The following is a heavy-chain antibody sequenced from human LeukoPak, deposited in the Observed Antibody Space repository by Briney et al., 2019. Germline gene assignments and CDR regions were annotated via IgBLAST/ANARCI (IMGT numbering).Heavy chain of an antibody. D-gene: IGHD1-26*01. V-gene: IGHV3-9*01. CDR2: ISWNSGSI. CDR1: GFTFDDYA. J-gene: IGHJ4*02. CDR3: AKGAKWELLLHFDY. Sequence: GGSLRLSCAASGFTFDDYAMHWVRQAPGKGLEWVSGISWNSGSIGYADSVKGRFTISRDNAKNSLYLQMNSLRAKDTALYYCAKGAKWELLLHFDYWGQGTLVTVSS.